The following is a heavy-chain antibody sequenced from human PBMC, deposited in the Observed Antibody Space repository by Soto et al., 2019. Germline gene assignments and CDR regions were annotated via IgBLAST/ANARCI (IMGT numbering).Heavy chain of an antibody. CDR3: ARQGSNSSRRLSWFDP. J-gene: IGHJ5*02. D-gene: IGHD3-16*01. CDR1: VGSSSSSTYS. V-gene: IGHV4-39*01. CDR2: MHYNGAT. Sequence: SENLSLTCTASVGSSSSSTYSRGWIRQHPGKGMGWIGSMHYNGATYYNPSLKSRVSISVDASKSQCSLKLTFVTAADTAMYFCARQGSNSSRRLSWFDPWGQGTMVTSSS.